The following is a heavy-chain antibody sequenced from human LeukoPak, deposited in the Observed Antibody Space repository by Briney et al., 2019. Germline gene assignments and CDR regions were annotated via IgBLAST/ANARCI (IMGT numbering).Heavy chain of an antibody. CDR2: IKTKVYGGTT. CDR3: TRDHRDDWNPGYYFDY. D-gene: IGHD1-1*01. Sequence: AGGSLRLSVAASGFAFGDFAMNWVRQAPGQGLEWVGFIKTKVYGGTTEYAASVKGKFTISRDDSKAIAYLQMNSLKTEDTAVYYCTRDHRDDWNPGYYFDYWGQGALVTVSS. V-gene: IGHV3-49*04. CDR1: GFAFGDFA. J-gene: IGHJ4*02.